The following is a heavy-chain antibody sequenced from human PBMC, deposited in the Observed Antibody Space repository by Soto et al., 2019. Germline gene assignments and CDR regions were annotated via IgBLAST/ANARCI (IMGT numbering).Heavy chain of an antibody. CDR1: GGSFSGYY. CDR3: AVRTTYLDY. D-gene: IGHD1-7*01. Sequence: PSETLSLTCAVYGGSFSGYYWIWIRQPPGKGLEWIGEINHSGSTNYNPSLKSRVTISVDTSKNQFSLKLSSVTAADTAVYYCAVRTTYLDYWGQGTLVTVSS. J-gene: IGHJ4*02. CDR2: INHSGST. V-gene: IGHV4-34*01.